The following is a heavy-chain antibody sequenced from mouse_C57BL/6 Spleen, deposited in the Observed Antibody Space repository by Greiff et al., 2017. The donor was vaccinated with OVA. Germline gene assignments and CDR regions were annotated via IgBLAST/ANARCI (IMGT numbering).Heavy chain of an antibody. CDR3: ARRDYFDY. Sequence: QVQLQQPGAELVMPGASVKLSCKASGYTFTSYWMHWVKQRPGQGLEWIGEIDPSDSYTNYHQKFKGQSTLTVDKSSSTAYMRLSSLTSEDTAVYYCARRDYFDYWGQGTTLTVSS. J-gene: IGHJ2*01. CDR2: IDPSDSYT. V-gene: IGHV1-69*01. CDR1: GYTFTSYW.